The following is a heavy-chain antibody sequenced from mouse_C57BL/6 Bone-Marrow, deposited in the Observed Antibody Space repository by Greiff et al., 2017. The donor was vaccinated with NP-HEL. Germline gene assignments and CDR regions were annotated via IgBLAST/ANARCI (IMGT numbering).Heavy chain of an antibody. V-gene: IGHV1-47*01. D-gene: IGHD2-1*01. CDR2: FHPYIDDT. CDR3: ARGGNYWYYFDY. Sequence: QVQLQQSGAELVKPGASVKMSCKASGYTFTTYPIEWVKQNHGKSLEWIGNFHPYIDDTEYNEKFKNKATLTVEKSSSTVYLELSRLTSDDSSVYYCARGGNYWYYFDYWGQGTTLTVSS. CDR1: GYTFTTYP. J-gene: IGHJ2*01.